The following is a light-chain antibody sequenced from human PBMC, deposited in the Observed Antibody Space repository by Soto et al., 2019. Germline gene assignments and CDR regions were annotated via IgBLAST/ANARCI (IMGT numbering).Light chain of an antibody. Sequence: QSVLTQPASVSGPRGQAITISCTGTSSDVGGYDYVSWYQQYPGKAPKLLIYDVTHRPSGVSNRFSGSKSGNTASLTISGLQAEDKADYFCSSYTSSNTYVFGSGTKVTVL. V-gene: IGLV2-14*03. J-gene: IGLJ1*01. CDR1: SSDVGGYDY. CDR3: SSYTSSNTYV. CDR2: DVT.